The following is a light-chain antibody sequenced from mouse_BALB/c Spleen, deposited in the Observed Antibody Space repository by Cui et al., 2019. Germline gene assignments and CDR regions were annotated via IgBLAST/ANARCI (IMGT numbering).Light chain of an antibody. CDR2: RAN. CDR3: LQYDELFT. Sequence: DIKMTQSPSSMYASLGERVTITCKASQDINSYLSWFQQKPGKSPKTLIYRANRLVDGVPSRFSGSGSGQDYSLTIRSLEYEDMGIYYCLQYDELFTFGSGTKLEIK. J-gene: IGKJ4*01. CDR1: QDINSY. V-gene: IGKV14-111*01.